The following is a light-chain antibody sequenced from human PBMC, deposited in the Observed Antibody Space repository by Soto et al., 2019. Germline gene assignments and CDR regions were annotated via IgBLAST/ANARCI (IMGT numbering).Light chain of an antibody. CDR1: QSLLHSNGYNY. Sequence: DIVMTQSPLSLPVTPGEPASISCRSSQSLLHSNGYNYLDWYLQKPGQSPQLLIYLGSNRASGVPDRFSGSGSGTDFTLKISGVEAEDVGVYYCMQALQWTFGQGTKVEIK. J-gene: IGKJ1*01. CDR2: LGS. V-gene: IGKV2-28*01. CDR3: MQALQWT.